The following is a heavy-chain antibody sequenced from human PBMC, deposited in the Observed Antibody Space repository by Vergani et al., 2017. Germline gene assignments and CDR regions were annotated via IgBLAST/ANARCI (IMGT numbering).Heavy chain of an antibody. V-gene: IGHV4-61*02. J-gene: IGHJ4*02. CDR2: IHTSGST. CDR1: GGSINSHNYY. Sequence: QVQLQESGPGLVKPSQTLSLTCTVSGGSINSHNYYWSWIRQPAGKGLEWIGRIHTSGSTNYNPSLKSRVIMSEDTSKNQFSLNLTSVTAADTAVYFCARGSCLGGSCYNPLFDYWGQGILVTVSS. CDR3: ARGSCLGGSCYNPLFDY. D-gene: IGHD2-15*01.